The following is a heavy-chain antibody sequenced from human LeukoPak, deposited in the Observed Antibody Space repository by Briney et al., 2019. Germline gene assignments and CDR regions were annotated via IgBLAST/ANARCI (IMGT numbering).Heavy chain of an antibody. J-gene: IGHJ4*02. V-gene: IGHV3-23*01. CDR2: ISGSGSTI. D-gene: IGHD2-2*01. CDR3: AKVRALPAAMYFDY. CDR1: GFTFSSYA. Sequence: PGGSLRLSCAASGFTFSSYAMSWVRQAPGKGLEWVSAISGSGSTIYYADSVKGRFTISRDNAKNSLYLQMNSLRAEDTAVYYCAKVRALPAAMYFDYWGQGTLVTVSS.